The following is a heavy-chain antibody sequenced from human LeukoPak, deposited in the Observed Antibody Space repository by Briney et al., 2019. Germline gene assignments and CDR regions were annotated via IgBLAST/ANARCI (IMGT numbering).Heavy chain of an antibody. D-gene: IGHD4-23*01. V-gene: IGHV4-39*07. CDR1: GGSISSSSYY. CDR2: IYYSGST. J-gene: IGHJ3*02. Sequence: PSETLSLTCTVSGGSISSSSYYWGWIRQPPGKGLEWIGSIYYSGSTYYNPSLKSRVTISVDTSKNQFSLKLSSVTAADTAVYYCARDMATTVVTHDAFDIWGQGTMVTVSS. CDR3: ARDMATTVVTHDAFDI.